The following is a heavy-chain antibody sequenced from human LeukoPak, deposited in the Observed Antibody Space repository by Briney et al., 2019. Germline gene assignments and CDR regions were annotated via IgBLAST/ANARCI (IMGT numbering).Heavy chain of an antibody. Sequence: ASVKVSCKASGYTFTKHAMRWVRQAPGQRFEWLGWTETGNDDTTYSQEFQDRVTITRDTSANTVYMELSSLRSEDTARYYCARGFQGTFDIWGQGTMVTVSS. CDR3: ARGFQGTFDI. CDR2: TETGNDDT. D-gene: IGHD2-21*01. V-gene: IGHV1-3*02. J-gene: IGHJ3*02. CDR1: GYTFTKHA.